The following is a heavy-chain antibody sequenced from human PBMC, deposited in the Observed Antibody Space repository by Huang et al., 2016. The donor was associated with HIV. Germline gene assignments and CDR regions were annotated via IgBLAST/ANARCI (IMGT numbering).Heavy chain of an antibody. D-gene: IGHD3-22*01. CDR3: VRDSSSGLQLRY. V-gene: IGHV3-48*01. CDR1: GYTFSTYS. J-gene: IGHJ4*02. CDR2: ISKTSGAR. Sequence: EVQLVESGGGLAHPGGSLRLSCVASGYTFSTYSMNWVRQAPGKGLGWVYKISKTSGARSYADVVKGRFTVSRDNVKNSLYLQMNRLRVEDTAMYYCVRDSSSGLQLRYWGQGALVIVS.